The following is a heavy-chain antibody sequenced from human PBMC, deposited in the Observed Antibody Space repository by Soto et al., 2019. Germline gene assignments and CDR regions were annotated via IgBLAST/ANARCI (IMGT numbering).Heavy chain of an antibody. CDR2: ISGSGGST. Sequence: GGSLRVSCAASGFTFSSYAMSWVRQAPGKGLEWVSAISGSGGSTYYADSVKGRFTISRDNSKNPLYLQMNSLRAEDTAVYYCAKDTAAAGPKGYWGQGTLVTVSS. CDR1: GFTFSSYA. D-gene: IGHD6-13*01. V-gene: IGHV3-23*01. CDR3: AKDTAAAGPKGY. J-gene: IGHJ4*02.